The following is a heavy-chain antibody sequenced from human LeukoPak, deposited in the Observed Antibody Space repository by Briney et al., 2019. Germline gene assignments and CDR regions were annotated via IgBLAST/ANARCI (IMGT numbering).Heavy chain of an antibody. D-gene: IGHD6-19*01. Sequence: SETLSLTCSVSSGFITAYYWSWIRQPPGKGLEWIGYVYYTGSTEYNPSLRSRVTISLEMSTHQFSLNLTSVTAADTAVYYCARGLAPGWGYYHYYMDVWGKGTTVTISS. V-gene: IGHV4-59*01. CDR2: VYYTGST. CDR3: ARGLAPGWGYYHYYMDV. CDR1: SGFITAYY. J-gene: IGHJ6*03.